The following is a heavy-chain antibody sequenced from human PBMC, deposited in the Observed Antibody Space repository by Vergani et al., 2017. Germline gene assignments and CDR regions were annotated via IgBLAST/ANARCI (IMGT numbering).Heavy chain of an antibody. D-gene: IGHD3-16*01. V-gene: IGHV3-43*01. CDR1: GVTFDDYT. Sequence: EVQLVESGGAVVQPGGSLRLSCAASGVTFDDYTIHWVRQAPGKGLEWVSLISWDATNKFYADSVKGRFTISRDNSKNSLYLQMNSLRIEDTALYYCVKEGGTLFFDCWGQGTLVTVSS. CDR2: ISWDATNK. CDR3: VKEGGTLFFDC. J-gene: IGHJ4*02.